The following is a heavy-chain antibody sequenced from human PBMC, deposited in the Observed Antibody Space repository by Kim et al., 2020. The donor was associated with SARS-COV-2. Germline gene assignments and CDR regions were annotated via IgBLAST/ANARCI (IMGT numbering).Heavy chain of an antibody. CDR2: IIPIFGTA. CDR1: GGTFSSYA. Sequence: SVKVSCKASGGTFSSYAISWVRQAPGQGLEWMGGIIPIFGTANYAQKFQGRVTITADESTSTAYMELSSLRSEDTAVYYCARDVYSGSYFDPWGQGTLVTVSS. J-gene: IGHJ5*02. CDR3: ARDVYSGSYFDP. D-gene: IGHD1-26*01. V-gene: IGHV1-69*13.